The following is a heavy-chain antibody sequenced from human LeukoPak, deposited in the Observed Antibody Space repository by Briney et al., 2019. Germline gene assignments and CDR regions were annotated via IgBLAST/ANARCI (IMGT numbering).Heavy chain of an antibody. J-gene: IGHJ4*02. D-gene: IGHD1-20*01. CDR3: AHTLHVNFGFDS. Sequence: SGPTLVNPTQTLTLTCTFSGFPLNTGGVGVGWIRQPPGKALEWLALIYWDDDKRYSTSLKSRLTVTKDTSKNQVVLTMTNMDPVDTATYYCAHTLHVNFGFDSWGQGALVTVSS. CDR2: IYWDDDK. CDR1: GFPLNTGGVG. V-gene: IGHV2-5*02.